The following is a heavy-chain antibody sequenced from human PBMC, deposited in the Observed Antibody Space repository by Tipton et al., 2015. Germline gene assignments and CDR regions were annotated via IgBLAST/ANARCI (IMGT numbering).Heavy chain of an antibody. CDR3: ARDIEHGMDV. CDR2: LYFSGST. CDR1: GGSISSSSYY. D-gene: IGHD1-26*01. Sequence: TLSLTCTVSGGSISSSSYYWAWIRQPPGKGLEWIGSLYFSGSTYYNPSLKSRVTISIDRFKNQFSLRLISMTAADTAVYYCARDIEHGMDVWGQGTTVTVSS. V-gene: IGHV4-39*07. J-gene: IGHJ6*02.